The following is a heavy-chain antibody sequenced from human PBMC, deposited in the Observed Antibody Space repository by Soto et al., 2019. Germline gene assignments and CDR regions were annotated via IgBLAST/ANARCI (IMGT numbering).Heavy chain of an antibody. CDR1: GFTFSSYW. V-gene: IGHV3-74*01. D-gene: IGHD1-1*01. CDR2: INSDGSST. Sequence: GGSLRLSCAASGFTFSSYWMHWVRQAPGKGLVWVSRINSDGSSTSYADSVKGRFTISRDNAKNTLYLQMNSLRAEDTAVYYCARRGLDYNFYYFDYWGQGTLVTVSS. CDR3: ARRGLDYNFYYFDY. J-gene: IGHJ4*02.